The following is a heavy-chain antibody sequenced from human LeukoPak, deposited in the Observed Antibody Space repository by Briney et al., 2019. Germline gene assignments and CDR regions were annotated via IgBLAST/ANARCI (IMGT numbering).Heavy chain of an antibody. D-gene: IGHD4-11*01. Sequence: QPGGSLRLSCAASGFTFSSYAMHWVRRAPGKGLEWVAVISYDGSNKYYADSVKGRFTISRDNSKNTLYLQMNSLRAEDTAVYYCARGQGDYRYYDAFDIWGQGTMVTVSS. CDR1: GFTFSSYA. CDR3: ARGQGDYRYYDAFDI. CDR2: ISYDGSNK. V-gene: IGHV3-30-3*01. J-gene: IGHJ3*02.